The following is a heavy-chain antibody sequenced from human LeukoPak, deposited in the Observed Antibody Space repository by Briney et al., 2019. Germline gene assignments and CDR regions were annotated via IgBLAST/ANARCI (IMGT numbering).Heavy chain of an antibody. V-gene: IGHV1-46*01. J-gene: IGHJ4*02. CDR1: GYTFISYY. CDR2: INSSGGST. D-gene: IGHD3-16*01. CDR3: ARGQEWGDY. Sequence: ASVKVSCRASGYTFISYYIHWVRQAPGQGLEWMGVINSSGGSTAYAQRFQGRVTMTRDTSTSTVYMELSSLRSEDTAVYYCARGQEWGDYWGQGTLVTVSS.